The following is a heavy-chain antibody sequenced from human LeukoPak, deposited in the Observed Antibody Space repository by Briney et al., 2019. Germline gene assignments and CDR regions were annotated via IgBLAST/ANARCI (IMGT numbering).Heavy chain of an antibody. CDR2: ISAFNGNT. V-gene: IGHV1-18*01. J-gene: IGHJ6*03. D-gene: IGHD3-10*01. CDR3: ARVTIHYYNLYYYMDV. CDR1: GGTFSSYA. Sequence: ASVKVSCKASGGTFSSYAISWVRQAPGQGLEWMGWISAFNGNTEYAQKFQGRVSLTTDTSTRTAYMELTSLTSDDTAVYYCARVTIHYYNLYYYMDVWGKGTTVTVSS.